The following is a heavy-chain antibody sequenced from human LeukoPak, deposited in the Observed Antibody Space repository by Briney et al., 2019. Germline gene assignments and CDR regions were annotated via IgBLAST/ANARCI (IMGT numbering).Heavy chain of an antibody. CDR1: GFTFDDYA. CDR2: ISWNSGSI. J-gene: IGHJ4*02. CDR3: AKGFSGSYSSYFDY. D-gene: IGHD1-26*01. Sequence: GGSLRLSCAASGFTFDDYAMHWVRQAPGKGLEWVSGISWNSGSIGYGDSVKGRFTISRDNAKNSLYLQMNSLRAEDTALYYCAKGFSGSYSSYFDYWGQGTLVTVSS. V-gene: IGHV3-9*01.